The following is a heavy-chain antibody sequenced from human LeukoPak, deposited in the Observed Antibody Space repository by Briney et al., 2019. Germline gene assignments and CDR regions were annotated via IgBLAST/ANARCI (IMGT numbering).Heavy chain of an antibody. CDR1: GFTFSSYG. D-gene: IGHD3-22*01. CDR3: ASSSEYYYDSSGYYGHWFDP. Sequence: GRSLRLSCAASGFTFSSYGMHWVRQAPGKGLEWVAVISYDGRNKYYADSVRGRFTISRDNSKNTLYLQMNSLRAEDTAVYYCASSSEYYYDSSGYYGHWFDPWSQGTLVTVSS. J-gene: IGHJ5*02. V-gene: IGHV3-30*03. CDR2: ISYDGRNK.